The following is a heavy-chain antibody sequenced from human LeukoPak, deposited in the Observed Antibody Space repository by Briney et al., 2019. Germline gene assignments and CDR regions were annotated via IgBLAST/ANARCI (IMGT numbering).Heavy chain of an antibody. J-gene: IGHJ6*03. V-gene: IGHV1-18*01. Sequence: ASVKVSCKASGYTFTSYGISWVRQAPGQGLEWMGWISAYNGNTNYAQKLQGRVTMTTDTSTSTAYMELRSLRSDDTAVYYCARKGTMVRGVVNYYYMDVWGKGTTVTVSS. D-gene: IGHD3-10*01. CDR1: GYTFTSYG. CDR2: ISAYNGNT. CDR3: ARKGTMVRGVVNYYYMDV.